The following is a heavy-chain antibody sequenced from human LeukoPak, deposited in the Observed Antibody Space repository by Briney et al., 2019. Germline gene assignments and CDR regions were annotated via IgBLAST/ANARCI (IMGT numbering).Heavy chain of an antibody. Sequence: SETLSLTCAVYGGSFSGYYWSWIRQPPGKGLEWIGEINHSGSTNYNPSLKSRVTISVDTSKNQFFLKLSSVTAADTAVYYCARIRYCSGGSCSWGQGTLVTVSS. D-gene: IGHD2-15*01. V-gene: IGHV4-34*01. CDR3: ARIRYCSGGSCS. CDR1: GGSFSGYY. CDR2: INHSGST. J-gene: IGHJ5*02.